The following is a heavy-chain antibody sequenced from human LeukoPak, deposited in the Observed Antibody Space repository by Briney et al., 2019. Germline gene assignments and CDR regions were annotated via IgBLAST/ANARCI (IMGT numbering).Heavy chain of an antibody. V-gene: IGHV4-39*01. Sequence: SETLSLTCTVSGGSISSSSYYWGWIRQPPGKGLEWIGSNYYSGSTYYNPSLKSRVTISVDTSKSQFSLKLRSVTAADTAVYYCARHPLSSSWYYWFETWGQGTLVTVSS. J-gene: IGHJ5*02. CDR1: GGSISSSSYY. CDR3: ARHPLSSSWYYWFET. CDR2: NYYSGST. D-gene: IGHD6-13*01.